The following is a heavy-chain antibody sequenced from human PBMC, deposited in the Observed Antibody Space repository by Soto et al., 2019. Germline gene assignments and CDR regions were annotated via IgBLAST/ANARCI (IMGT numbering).Heavy chain of an antibody. CDR2: IYYSGST. V-gene: IGHV4-31*03. J-gene: IGHJ4*02. Sequence: PSETLSLTCTVSGGSISSGGYYWSWIRQHPWKGLEWIGYIYYSGSTYYNPSLTSRVTISVDTSKNQFSLKLSSVTAADTALYYCARDRLGYDDFGYCGQRTLVTVSS. CDR1: GGSISSGGYY. D-gene: IGHD5-12*01. CDR3: ARDRLGYDDFGY.